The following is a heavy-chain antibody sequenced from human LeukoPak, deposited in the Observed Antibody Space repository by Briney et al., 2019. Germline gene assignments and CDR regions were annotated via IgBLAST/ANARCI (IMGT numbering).Heavy chain of an antibody. J-gene: IGHJ4*02. CDR3: ARDENYYDSSGYGY. V-gene: IGHV1-2*02. D-gene: IGHD3-22*01. Sequence: ASVKVSCKASGYTFTGYYMHWVQQAPGQGLEWMGWINPNSGGTNYAQKFQGRVTMTRDTSISTAYMELSRLRSDDTAVYYCARDENYYDSSGYGYWGQGTLVTVSS. CDR2: INPNSGGT. CDR1: GYTFTGYY.